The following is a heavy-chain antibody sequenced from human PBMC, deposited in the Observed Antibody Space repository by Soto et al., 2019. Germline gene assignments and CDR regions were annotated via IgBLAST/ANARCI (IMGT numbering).Heavy chain of an antibody. CDR1: GFTFSSYW. D-gene: IGHD3-22*01. CDR3: ARTNHDSSGYYPIKKFDY. Sequence: GGSLRLSCAASGFTFSSYWMSWVRQAPGKGLEWVANIKQDGSEKYYVDSVKGRFTISRDNAKNSLYLQMNSLRAEDTAVYYCARTNHDSSGYYPIKKFDYWGQGTLVTVSS. V-gene: IGHV3-7*05. J-gene: IGHJ4*02. CDR2: IKQDGSEK.